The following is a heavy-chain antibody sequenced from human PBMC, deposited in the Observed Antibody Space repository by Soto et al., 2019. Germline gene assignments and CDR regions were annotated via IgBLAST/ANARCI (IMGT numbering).Heavy chain of an antibody. CDR3: AKVRVVTAIRFDY. D-gene: IGHD2-21*02. CDR2: IKQDGSEK. J-gene: IGHJ4*02. Sequence: FLRVAWGATGFTFSSEWMSLVCQAPGKGLEWVANIKQDGSEKYYVDSVKGRFTISRDNSKNTLYLQMNSLRAEDTAVYYCAKVRVVTAIRFDYWGQGTLVTVSS. V-gene: IGHV3-7*03. CDR1: GFTFSSEW.